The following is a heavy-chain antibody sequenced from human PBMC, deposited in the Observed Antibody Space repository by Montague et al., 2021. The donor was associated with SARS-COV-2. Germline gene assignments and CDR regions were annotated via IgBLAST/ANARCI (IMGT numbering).Heavy chain of an antibody. CDR3: ARRGRKLLPVATTIGGFDI. Sequence: SETLSLTCTVSGGSISSYYWSWIRQPPGEGLEWIGYIYYSGSTNYNPSLKSRVTISVDTSRNHFPLKLSSVTAADTAVYYCARRGRKLLPVATTIGGFDIWGQGTMVTVSS. V-gene: IGHV4-59*08. D-gene: IGHD5-12*01. CDR1: GGSISSYY. CDR2: IYYSGST. J-gene: IGHJ3*02.